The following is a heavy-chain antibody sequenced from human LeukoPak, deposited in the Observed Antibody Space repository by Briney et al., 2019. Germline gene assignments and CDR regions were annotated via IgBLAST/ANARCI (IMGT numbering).Heavy chain of an antibody. Sequence: SGTLSLTCAVSGGSISSSNWWSWVRQPPGKGLEWIGEIYHSGSTNYNPSLKSRVTISLDTSKSQFSLKVRSLTAADTAVYYCARGGRNWIDPWGQGTLVTVSS. CDR3: ARGGRNWIDP. J-gene: IGHJ5*02. CDR1: GGSISSSNW. V-gene: IGHV4-4*02. CDR2: IYHSGST.